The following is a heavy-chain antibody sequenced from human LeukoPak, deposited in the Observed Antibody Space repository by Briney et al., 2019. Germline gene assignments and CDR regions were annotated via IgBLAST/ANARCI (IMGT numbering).Heavy chain of an antibody. D-gene: IGHD1-26*01. Sequence: TSETLSLTCTVSGGSISSYYWSWIRQPPGKGLEWIGYIYYSGSTNYNPSLKSRVTISVDTSKNQFSLKLSSVTAADTAVYYCARGREIGSFFDYWGQGTLVTVSS. J-gene: IGHJ4*02. V-gene: IGHV4-59*01. CDR2: IYYSGST. CDR1: GGSISSYY. CDR3: ARGREIGSFFDY.